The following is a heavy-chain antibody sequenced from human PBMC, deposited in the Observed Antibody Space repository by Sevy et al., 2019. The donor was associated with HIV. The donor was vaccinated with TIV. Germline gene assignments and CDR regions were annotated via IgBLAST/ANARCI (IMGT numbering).Heavy chain of an antibody. D-gene: IGHD3-10*01. J-gene: IGHJ6*02. CDR1: GFTVSSNY. Sequence: GGSLRLSCAASGFTVSSNYMSWVRQAPGKGLEWVSVIYSGGSTYYADSGKGRFTISRDNSKNTLYLQMNSLRAEDTAVYYCARGGTYYYGSGRSRYYYYYGMDVWGQGTTVTISS. V-gene: IGHV3-53*01. CDR3: ARGGTYYYGSGRSRYYYYYGMDV. CDR2: IYSGGST.